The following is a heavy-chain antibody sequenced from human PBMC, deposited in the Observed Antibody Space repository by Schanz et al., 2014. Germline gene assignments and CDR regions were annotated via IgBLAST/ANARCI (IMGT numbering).Heavy chain of an antibody. V-gene: IGHV3-53*01. D-gene: IGHD1-7*01. CDR1: GFTVTSYY. CDR3: ASLIGTTSAHFYGMDV. CDR2: IYSGDNT. J-gene: IGHJ6*02. Sequence: EVQLEESGGGLVQPGGSLRLSCAASGFTVTSYYMSWVRQAPGKGLEWVSVIYSGDNTYYADSVKGRFTISRDNSKNTVYLQMNSLRAEDTAVYFCASLIGTTSAHFYGMDVWGQGTTVTVSS.